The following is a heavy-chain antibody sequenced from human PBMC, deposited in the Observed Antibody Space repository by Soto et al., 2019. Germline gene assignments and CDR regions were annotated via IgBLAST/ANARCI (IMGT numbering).Heavy chain of an antibody. CDR3: ARYKGYCSGGSCYYYYYMDV. V-gene: IGHV3-48*01. Sequence: STIYYADSVKGRFTISRDNAKNSLYLQMTSLRAEDTAVYYCARYKGYCSGGSCYYYYYMDVWGKGTTVTVSS. D-gene: IGHD2-15*01. CDR2: STI. J-gene: IGHJ6*03.